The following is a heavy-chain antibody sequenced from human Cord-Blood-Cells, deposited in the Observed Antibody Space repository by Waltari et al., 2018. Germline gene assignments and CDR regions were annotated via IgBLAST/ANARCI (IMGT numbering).Heavy chain of an antibody. CDR1: GFTVSSNS. D-gene: IGHD2-2*01. Sequence: VQLVVPGGGLIQPGGSLRLSCAASGFTVSSNSMGWFRPAPGKGLEWVSVIYSGGSTYYADAVKGRFTISRDNSKNTRYLQRNSLRAEDTAVEYCARYCSSTSCYDAFDIWGQGTMVTVSS. CDR2: IYSGGST. V-gene: IGHV3-53*01. J-gene: IGHJ3*02. CDR3: ARYCSSTSCYDAFDI.